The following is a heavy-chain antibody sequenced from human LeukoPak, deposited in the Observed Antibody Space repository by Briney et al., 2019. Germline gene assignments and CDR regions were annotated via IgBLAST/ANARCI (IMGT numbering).Heavy chain of an antibody. CDR1: GFTFTSSA. CDR2: IVVGSGNT. Sequence: SVKVSCKASGFTFTSSAMQWVRQARGQRLEWIGWIVVGSGNTNYAQKFKERVTITRDMSTSTAYMELSSLRSEDTAVYYCAAIRIVGATSWFDPWGQGTLVTVSS. CDR3: AAIRIVGATSWFDP. V-gene: IGHV1-58*02. J-gene: IGHJ5*02. D-gene: IGHD1-26*01.